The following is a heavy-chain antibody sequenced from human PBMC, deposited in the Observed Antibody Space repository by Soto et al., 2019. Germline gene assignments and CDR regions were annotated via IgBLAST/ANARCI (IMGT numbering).Heavy chain of an antibody. CDR3: AKTFAGYSSGWLFDY. V-gene: IGHV5-51*01. CDR2: IYPDDSDT. J-gene: IGHJ4*02. Sequence: PGESLKISCKASGYSFTSYWIGWVRQMPGKGLEWMGIIYPDDSDTKYSPSFKGQVTISADKSISTAYLQWSSLKASDTAMYYCAKTFAGYSSGWLFDYWGQGTLVTVSS. CDR1: GYSFTSYW. D-gene: IGHD6-19*01.